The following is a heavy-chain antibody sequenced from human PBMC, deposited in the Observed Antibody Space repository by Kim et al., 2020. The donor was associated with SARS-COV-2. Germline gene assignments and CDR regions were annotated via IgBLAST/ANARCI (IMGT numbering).Heavy chain of an antibody. D-gene: IGHD3-10*01. Sequence: SETLSLTCTVSGGSISSGGYYWSWIRQHPGKGLEWIGYIYYSGSTYYNPSLKSRVTISVDTSKNQFSLKLSSVTAADTAVYYCARDNEVYGSGSHNYYYYGMDVWGQGTTVTVSS. CDR3: ARDNEVYGSGSHNYYYYGMDV. CDR1: GGSISSGGYY. V-gene: IGHV4-31*03. J-gene: IGHJ6*02. CDR2: IYYSGST.